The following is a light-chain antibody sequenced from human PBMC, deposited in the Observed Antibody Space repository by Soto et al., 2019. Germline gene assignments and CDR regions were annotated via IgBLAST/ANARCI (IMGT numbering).Light chain of an antibody. CDR2: WAS. V-gene: IGKV4-1*01. J-gene: IGKJ2*01. Sequence: DIVMTQSPDSLAVSLGERATINCKSSQSVLYSSNNKNYLAWFQQKPGQPPKLLIYWASTRESGVPDRFSGSGSGTDFTLTISSLQAEDVAVYYCQQYYGTPRNFGQGTKVEIK. CDR1: QSVLYSSNNKNY. CDR3: QQYYGTPRN.